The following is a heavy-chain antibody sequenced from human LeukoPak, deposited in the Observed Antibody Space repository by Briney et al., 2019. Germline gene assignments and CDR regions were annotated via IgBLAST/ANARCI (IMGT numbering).Heavy chain of an antibody. CDR2: ISSSGSTI. CDR3: ARDYKDTALDY. J-gene: IGHJ4*02. CDR1: RFTFSGYA. Sequence: GGSLRLSCAASRFTFSGYAMNWVRQAPGKGLEWVSYISSSGSTIYYADSVKGRFTISRDNAKNSLYLQMNSLRAEDTAAYYCARDYKDTALDYWGQGTLVTVSS. D-gene: IGHD5-18*01. V-gene: IGHV3-48*03.